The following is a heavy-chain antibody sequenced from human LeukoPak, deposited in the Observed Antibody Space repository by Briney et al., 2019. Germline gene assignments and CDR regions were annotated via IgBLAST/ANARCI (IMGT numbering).Heavy chain of an antibody. CDR3: ARNYYDSSGYYYHDY. V-gene: IGHV3-74*01. Sequence: PGGSLRLSCVASGLAFSSYWMHWVRQAPGKGLVWVSRIDSDRNTTIYADSVKGRFTISRDNAKKTLYLQMNSLRAEDTAVYYCARNYYDSSGYYYHDYWGQGTLVTVSS. J-gene: IGHJ4*02. D-gene: IGHD3-22*01. CDR2: IDSDRNTT. CDR1: GLAFSSYW.